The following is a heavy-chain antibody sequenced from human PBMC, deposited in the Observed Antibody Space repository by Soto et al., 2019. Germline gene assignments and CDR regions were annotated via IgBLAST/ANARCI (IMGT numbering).Heavy chain of an antibody. V-gene: IGHV4-59*01. CDR3: ARGSLYYYDTSWYFDY. Sequence: SETLSLTCTVSGGSISSYYWSWIRQPPGKGLEWIGYIYYSGSTNYNPSLKSRVTISVDTSKNQFSLKLSSVTAADTAVYYCARGSLYYYDTSWYFDYWGQGTLVTVSS. D-gene: IGHD3-22*01. CDR1: GGSISSYY. CDR2: IYYSGST. J-gene: IGHJ4*02.